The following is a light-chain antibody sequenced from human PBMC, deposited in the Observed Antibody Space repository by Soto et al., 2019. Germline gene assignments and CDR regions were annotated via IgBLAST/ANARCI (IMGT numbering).Light chain of an antibody. CDR1: QRVSSY. CDR3: QHRSNWPTWT. Sequence: EIVLTQSPATLSLSPGERATLSCMASQRVSSYLAWYQQKPGQAPRLLIYDASNRATGIPARFSGSGSGTDFTLTISSLEPEDFAVYYCQHRSNWPTWTFGQGTKVEIK. J-gene: IGKJ1*01. CDR2: DAS. V-gene: IGKV3-11*01.